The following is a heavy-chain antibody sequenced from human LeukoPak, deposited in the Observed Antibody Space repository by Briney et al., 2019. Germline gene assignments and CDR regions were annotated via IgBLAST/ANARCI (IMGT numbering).Heavy chain of an antibody. CDR1: GFTFSTYA. D-gene: IGHD6-19*01. J-gene: IGHJ4*02. CDR2: IRPDGDRT. Sequence: GGSLRLSCAASGFTFSTYAITWVRQGPGKGLEWVSAIRPDGDRTYYANSVRGRFTIPRDNSKDTVYLQINGLRVEDTAIYYCAREQSGTRGWYTVDYWGQGILVTVSS. V-gene: IGHV3-23*01. CDR3: AREQSGTRGWYTVDY.